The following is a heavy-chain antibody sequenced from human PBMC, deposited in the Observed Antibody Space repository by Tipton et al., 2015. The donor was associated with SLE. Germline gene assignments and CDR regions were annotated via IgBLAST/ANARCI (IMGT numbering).Heavy chain of an antibody. CDR1: GYSISSGYY. Sequence: LRLSCAVSGYSISSGYYWGWIRQPPGKGLEWIGSIYHSGSTYYNPSLKSRVTISVDTSKNQFSLKLSSVTAADTAVYYCARHGLNSKAADPWGQGTLVTVSS. CDR3: ARHGLNSKAADP. CDR2: IYHSGST. V-gene: IGHV4-38-2*01. D-gene: IGHD6-6*01. J-gene: IGHJ5*02.